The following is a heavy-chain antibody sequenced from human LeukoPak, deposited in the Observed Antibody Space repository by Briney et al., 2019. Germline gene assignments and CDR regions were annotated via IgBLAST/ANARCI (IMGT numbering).Heavy chain of an antibody. CDR3: ARPYDTRGYFPDY. CDR2: INAGNGNT. Sequence: ASATVSCKASGYTFTSYAMHWVRQAPGQRLEWMGWINAGNGNTKYSQKFQGRVTITRDTSASTAYMELSSLRSEDTAVYYCARPYDTRGYFPDYWGQGTLVTVSS. J-gene: IGHJ4*02. V-gene: IGHV1-3*01. D-gene: IGHD3-22*01. CDR1: GYTFTSYA.